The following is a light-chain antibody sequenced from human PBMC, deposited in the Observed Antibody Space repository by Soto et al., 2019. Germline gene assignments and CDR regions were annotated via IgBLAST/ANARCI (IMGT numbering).Light chain of an antibody. Sequence: DRVTITCRASQSISSWLAWYQQKPGKAPKLLIYDASSLESGVPSRFSGSGSGTEFTLTISSLQPDDFATYYCQQYNSSPYTFGQGTKLEIK. V-gene: IGKV1-5*01. CDR1: QSISSW. CDR2: DAS. J-gene: IGKJ2*01. CDR3: QQYNSSPYT.